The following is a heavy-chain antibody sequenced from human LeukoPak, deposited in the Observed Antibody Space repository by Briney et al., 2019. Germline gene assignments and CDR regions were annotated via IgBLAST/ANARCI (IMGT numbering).Heavy chain of an antibody. CDR2: IYSGGST. V-gene: IGHV3-53*01. CDR3: ARSHPLGYQRSVAMDV. J-gene: IGHJ6*02. CDR1: GFTFSNYA. Sequence: GGSLRLSCAASGFTFSNYAMSWVRQAPGKGLEWVSVIYSGGSTYYADSVKGRFTISRDNSKNTLYLQMNSLRAEDTAVYYCARSHPLGYQRSVAMDVWGQGTTVTVSS. D-gene: IGHD2-2*01.